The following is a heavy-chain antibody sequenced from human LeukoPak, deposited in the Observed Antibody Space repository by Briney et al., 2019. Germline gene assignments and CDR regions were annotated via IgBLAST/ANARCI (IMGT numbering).Heavy chain of an antibody. Sequence: MTGGSLRLSCAASGFTFTNAWMSWVRQAPGKGLEWVGRIKSKTDGRTTDYAAPVKGRFTISRDDSKNTLYLQMNSLKTEDTAVYYCTRDERITMVRGVIDYWGQGTLVTVSS. J-gene: IGHJ4*02. D-gene: IGHD3-10*01. CDR3: TRDERITMVRGVIDY. CDR2: IKSKTDGRTT. V-gene: IGHV3-15*01. CDR1: GFTFTNAW.